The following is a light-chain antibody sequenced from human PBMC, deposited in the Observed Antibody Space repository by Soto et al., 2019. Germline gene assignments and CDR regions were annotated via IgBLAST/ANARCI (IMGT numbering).Light chain of an antibody. CDR1: QSVSSS. J-gene: IGKJ4*01. V-gene: IGKV3-15*01. CDR2: DAS. Sequence: EIVMTQSPATLSVSPGDRATLSCRASQSVSSSLAWYQQIPGQAPRLLIHDASTRATGIPARFGGSGSGTEFTLTISSLQSADFAVYYCQQYNNWPPLTFGGGTKVELK. CDR3: QQYNNWPPLT.